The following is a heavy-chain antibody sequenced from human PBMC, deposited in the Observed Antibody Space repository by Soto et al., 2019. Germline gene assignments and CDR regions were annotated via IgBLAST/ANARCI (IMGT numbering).Heavy chain of an antibody. CDR2: ISAYNGNT. CDR1: GSTLTSYG. Sequence: XSVKGACKASGSTLTSYGISWVRQAPGQGLEWMGWISAYNGNTNNAQKLKGRVTMTTDTSTSTAYMELRRPRSDDTAVYYCARVRNYYDSSGQGAFDSWGKGTMVTVSS. J-gene: IGHJ3*02. V-gene: IGHV1-18*01. CDR3: ARVRNYYDSSGQGAFDS. D-gene: IGHD3-22*01.